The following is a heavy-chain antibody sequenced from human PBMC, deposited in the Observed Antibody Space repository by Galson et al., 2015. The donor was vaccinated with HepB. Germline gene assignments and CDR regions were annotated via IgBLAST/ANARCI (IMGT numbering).Heavy chain of an antibody. CDR2: TYYRSKWYQ. CDR3: AGVRTRRPPHYYYGLDV. J-gene: IGHJ6*02. Sequence: CAISGDSVSSNTAAWNWIRQSPSRGLEWLGRTYYRSKWYQDYAVSVKSRMTINSDTSKNQFSLHLNSVTPEDTAVYYCAGVRTRRPPHYYYGLDVWGHGTTVTVS. CDR1: GDSVSSNTAA. V-gene: IGHV6-1*01.